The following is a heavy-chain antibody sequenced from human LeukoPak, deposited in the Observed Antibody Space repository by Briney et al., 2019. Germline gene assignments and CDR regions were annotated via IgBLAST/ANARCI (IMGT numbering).Heavy chain of an antibody. V-gene: IGHV4-34*01. J-gene: IGHJ4*02. D-gene: IGHD1-26*01. Sequence: SETLSLTCTVSGGSISSYYWSWIRQPPGKGLEWIGEINHSGSTNYNPSLKSRVTISVDTSKNQFSLKLSSVTAADTAVYYCARWGTVAGDYWGQGTLVTVSS. CDR3: ARWGTVAGDY. CDR2: INHSGST. CDR1: GGSISSYY.